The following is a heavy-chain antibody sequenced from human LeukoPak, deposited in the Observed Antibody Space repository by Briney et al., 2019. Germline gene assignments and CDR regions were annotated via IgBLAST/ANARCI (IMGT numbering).Heavy chain of an antibody. J-gene: IGHJ6*02. CDR3: ARDHQSTLGGYGMDV. CDR1: GESFSGYY. CDR2: IYYSGST. Sequence: SETLSLTCTVYGESFSGYYWSWIRQPPGKGLEWIGYIYYSGSTYYNPSLKSRVTISVDTSKNQFSLKLSSVTAADTAVYYCARDHQSTLGGYGMDVWGQGTTVTVSS. D-gene: IGHD3-16*01. V-gene: IGHV4-30-4*08.